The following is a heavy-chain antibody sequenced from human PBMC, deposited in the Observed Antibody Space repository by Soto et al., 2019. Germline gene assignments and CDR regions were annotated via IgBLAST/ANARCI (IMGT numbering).Heavy chain of an antibody. J-gene: IGHJ3*01. CDR3: AHLLWFGDGALDV. CDR1: GFSLSTSGVG. D-gene: IGHD2-21*01. V-gene: IGHV2-5*02. CDR2: VHWDDPE. Sequence: QITLKESGPTQVQPTQTLTLTCTFSGFSLSTSGVGVAWIRQPPGKALELLALVHWDDPERYRSSLKSRITIRKDTSKHQVVLTMSNVDPVDTGTYYCAHLLWFGDGALDVWGQGKMVPVSS.